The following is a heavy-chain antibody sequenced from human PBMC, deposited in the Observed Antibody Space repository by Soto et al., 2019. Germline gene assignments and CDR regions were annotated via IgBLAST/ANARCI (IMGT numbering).Heavy chain of an antibody. CDR1: GFTFDDYA. CDR3: AKDNAFDI. CDR2: ISWDGGST. J-gene: IGHJ3*02. V-gene: IGHV3-43D*04. Sequence: GALKISCAASGFTFDDYAMHWVRQAPGKGLEWVSLISWDGGSTYYADSVKGRFTISRDNSKNSLYLQMNSLRAEDTALYYCAKDNAFDIWGQGTMVTVSS.